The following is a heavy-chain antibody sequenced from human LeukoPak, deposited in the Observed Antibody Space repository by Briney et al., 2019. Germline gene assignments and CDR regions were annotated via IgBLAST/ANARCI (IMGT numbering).Heavy chain of an antibody. J-gene: IGHJ4*02. D-gene: IGHD6-6*01. CDR3: ARGEWSSSPFDY. V-gene: IGHV3-21*01. Sequence: GGSLRLSCAASGFTFSSYSMNWVRQAPGKGLEWVSSITISSYISYADSVKGRFTISRDNAKKSLYLQMNSLRAEDTAVYYCARGEWSSSPFDYWGQGTLVTVSS. CDR1: GFTFSSYS. CDR2: ITISSYI.